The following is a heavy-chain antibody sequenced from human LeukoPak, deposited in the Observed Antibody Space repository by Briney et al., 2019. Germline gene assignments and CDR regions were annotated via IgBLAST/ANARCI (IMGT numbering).Heavy chain of an antibody. D-gene: IGHD3-22*01. Sequence: ASVKVSCKASGYTFTSYAMHWVRQAPGQRLEWMGWINAGNGNTKYSQEFQGRVTITRDTSASTAYMELSSLRSEDMAVYYCARDYYDSSGLGGNWFDPWGQGTLVTVSS. CDR2: INAGNGNT. CDR3: ARDYYDSSGLGGNWFDP. CDR1: GYTFTSYA. V-gene: IGHV1-3*03. J-gene: IGHJ5*02.